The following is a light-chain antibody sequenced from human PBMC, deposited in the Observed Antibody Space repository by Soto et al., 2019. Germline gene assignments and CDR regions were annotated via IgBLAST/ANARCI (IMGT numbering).Light chain of an antibody. J-gene: IGLJ7*01. Sequence: QSALTQPASVSGSPGQSITISCTGSSSEVGSHNLVSWYQQHPGQAPKLMIYEVSKRPLGVSARFSASKSGNTASLTISGLQAEDEADYYCCSYGGSRAVFGGGTQLPVL. CDR3: CSYGGSRAV. CDR1: SSEVGSHNL. CDR2: EVS. V-gene: IGLV2-23*02.